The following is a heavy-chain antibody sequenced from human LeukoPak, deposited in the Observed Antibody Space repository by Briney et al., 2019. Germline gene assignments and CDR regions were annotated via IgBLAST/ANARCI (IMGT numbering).Heavy chain of an antibody. Sequence: SETLSLTCAVYGGSFSGYNWSWIRQPPGKGLEWIGEINHSGSTNYNPSLKSRVTISVDTSKNQFFLKLSSVTAADTAVYYCARGRFTVTGYYWGQGTLVTVSS. J-gene: IGHJ4*02. CDR3: ARGRFTVTGYY. D-gene: IGHD4-17*01. CDR1: GGSFSGYN. CDR2: INHSGST. V-gene: IGHV4-34*01.